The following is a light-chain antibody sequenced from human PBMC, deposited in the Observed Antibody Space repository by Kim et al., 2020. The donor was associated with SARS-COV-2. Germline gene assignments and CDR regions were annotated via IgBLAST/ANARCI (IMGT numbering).Light chain of an antibody. CDR3: QQFKSYPHT. J-gene: IGKJ2*01. CDR1: QGISSA. Sequence: GNRVTITCRASQGISSALAWYQQKPGKAPKLLIYDASNLQNGVPSRFSGSGSGTDFTLTISSLQPEDFANYYCQQFKSYPHTFGQGTKL. CDR2: DAS. V-gene: IGKV1-13*02.